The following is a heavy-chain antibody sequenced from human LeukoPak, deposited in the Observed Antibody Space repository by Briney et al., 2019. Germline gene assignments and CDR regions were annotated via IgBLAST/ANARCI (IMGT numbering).Heavy chain of an antibody. J-gene: IGHJ6*02. CDR3: AREHGDYYYGMDV. CDR1: GGSISSYY. D-gene: IGHD4-17*01. CDR2: IYYSGST. V-gene: IGHV4-59*01. Sequence: SETLSLTCTVSGGSISSYYWSWIRQPPGKGLEWIAYIYYSGSTNYNPSLKSRVTISVDTSKNQFSLKLSSVTAADTAVYYCAREHGDYYYGMDVWGQGTTVTVSS.